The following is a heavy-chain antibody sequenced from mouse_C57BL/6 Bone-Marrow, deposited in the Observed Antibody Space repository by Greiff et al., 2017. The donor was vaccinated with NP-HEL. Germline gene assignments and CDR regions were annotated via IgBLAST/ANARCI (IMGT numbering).Heavy chain of an antibody. CDR2: LNPYNGGT. CDR3: ARGGYSAVDY. Sequence: EVKLVESGPVLVKPGASVKMSCKASGYTFTDYYMNWVKQSHGKSLEWIGVLNPYNGGTCYNQKFKGKATLTVDKSSSTAYMELNSLTSEDSAVYYCARGGYSAVDYWGQGTSVTVSA. D-gene: IGHD2-14*01. V-gene: IGHV1-19*01. J-gene: IGHJ4*01. CDR1: GYTFTDYY.